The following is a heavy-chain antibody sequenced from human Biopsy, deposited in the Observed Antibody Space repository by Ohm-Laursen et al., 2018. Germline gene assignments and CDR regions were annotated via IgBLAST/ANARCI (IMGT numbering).Heavy chain of an antibody. V-gene: IGHV3-21*01. J-gene: IGHJ6*02. CDR1: VFSVSSYD. Sequence: SLRLSCAASVFSVSSYDMNWVCQAPGKGLEWISYISETSSHIYDADSVRGRFTVARDIAKNSLYLQLNSLRVEDTAVYYCARDSSRRAREGGMDVWGQGTTVTVSS. CDR2: ISETSSHI. CDR3: ARDSSRRAREGGMDV. D-gene: IGHD6-6*01.